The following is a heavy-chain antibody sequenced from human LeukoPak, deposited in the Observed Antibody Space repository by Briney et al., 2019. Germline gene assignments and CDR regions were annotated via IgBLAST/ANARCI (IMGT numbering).Heavy chain of an antibody. D-gene: IGHD4-17*01. V-gene: IGHV1-18*01. CDR1: GYTFTSYG. CDR3: ARIYGDYSPDY. Sequence: ASVKVSCKASGYTFTSYGITWVRQALGQGLEWTGWISAYNGNTNYAQKLQGRVTMTTDTSTSTAYMELRSLRSDDTAVYYCARIYGDYSPDYWGQGTLVTVSS. J-gene: IGHJ4*02. CDR2: ISAYNGNT.